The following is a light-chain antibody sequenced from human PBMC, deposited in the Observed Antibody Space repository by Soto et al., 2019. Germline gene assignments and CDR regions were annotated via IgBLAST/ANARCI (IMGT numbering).Light chain of an antibody. Sequence: QSALTQPASVSGSPGQSITISCTGTSSDVGGYNFVSWYQQHPGKAPKLMIYDVSNRPSGVSSRFSGSKSGNTTSLTISGFHAEDEADYCCSSYTSSSPYVFGTGTKLTVL. V-gene: IGLV2-14*01. CDR1: SSDVGGYNF. J-gene: IGLJ1*01. CDR3: SSYTSSSPYV. CDR2: DVS.